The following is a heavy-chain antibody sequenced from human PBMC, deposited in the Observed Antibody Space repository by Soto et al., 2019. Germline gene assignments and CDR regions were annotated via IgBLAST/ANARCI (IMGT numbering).Heavy chain of an antibody. D-gene: IGHD5-18*01. CDR2: IYYSGST. J-gene: IGHJ4*02. V-gene: IGHV4-59*01. CDR1: GGSISGYY. Sequence: SETLSLTCTVSGGSISGYYWSWIRQPPGKGLEWIGYIYYSGSTNYNPSLKSRVTISVDTSKNQLSLKLSSVTAANTAVYYCATSLYSYGPRFAYWGQGTLVTVSS. CDR3: ATSLYSYGPRFAY.